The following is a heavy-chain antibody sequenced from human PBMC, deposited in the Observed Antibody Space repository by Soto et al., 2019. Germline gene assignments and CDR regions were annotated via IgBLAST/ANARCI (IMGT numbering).Heavy chain of an antibody. CDR2: IYYSGST. V-gene: IGHV4-59*08. Sequence: SETLSLTCTVSGGSISSYYWSWIRQPPGKGLEWIGYIYYSGSTNYNPSLKSRVTISVDTSKNQYSLKLSSVTAADTAVYYCARSHPWWLRFNYFDYWGQGTLVAVSS. J-gene: IGHJ4*02. D-gene: IGHD5-12*01. CDR3: ARSHPWWLRFNYFDY. CDR1: GGSISSYY.